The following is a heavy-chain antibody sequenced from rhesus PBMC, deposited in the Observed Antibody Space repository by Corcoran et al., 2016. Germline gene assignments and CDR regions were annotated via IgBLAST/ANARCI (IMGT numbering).Heavy chain of an antibody. CDR1: GYSFTSYW. CDR2: IDPSASDT. Sequence: EVQLVQSGAEVKRPGESLKISCKTSGYSFTSYWISWVRQMPGKGLEWVGAIDPSASDTRYSPSFQGQVTISADKSISTAYLQWSSLKASDTATYYCAMEPTTTQLDVWGRGVLVTVSS. D-gene: IGHD1-44*01. J-gene: IGHJ5-2*02. CDR3: AMEPTTTQLDV. V-gene: IGHV5-20*02.